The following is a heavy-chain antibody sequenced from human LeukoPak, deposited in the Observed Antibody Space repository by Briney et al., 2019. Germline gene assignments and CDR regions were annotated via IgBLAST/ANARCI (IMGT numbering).Heavy chain of an antibody. CDR3: ARAGVWDYSDTSGYHNGAFDI. CDR2: INPNSGGT. Sequence: GASVKVSCKASGYTFTDNYMHWVRQAPGQGLEWMGRINPNSGGTNYAQRFQGRVTMTRDTSISTAYMELSRLRSDDTAIYYCARAGVWDYSDTSGYHNGAFDIWGQGTMVAVSS. D-gene: IGHD3-22*01. J-gene: IGHJ3*02. V-gene: IGHV1-2*02. CDR1: GYTFTDNY.